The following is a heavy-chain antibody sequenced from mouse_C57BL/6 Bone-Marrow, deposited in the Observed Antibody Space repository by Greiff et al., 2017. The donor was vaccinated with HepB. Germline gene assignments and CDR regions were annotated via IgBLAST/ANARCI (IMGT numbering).Heavy chain of an antibody. D-gene: IGHD1-1*01. CDR2: INPGSGGT. Sequence: QVTLKESGAELVRPGTSVKVSCKASGYAFTNYLIEWVKQRPGQGLEWIGVINPGSGGTNYNEKFKGKATLTADKSSSTAYMQLSSLTSEDSAVYFCARPLITTVPWFAYWGQGTLVTVSA. CDR3: ARPLITTVPWFAY. J-gene: IGHJ3*01. V-gene: IGHV1-54*01. CDR1: GYAFTNYL.